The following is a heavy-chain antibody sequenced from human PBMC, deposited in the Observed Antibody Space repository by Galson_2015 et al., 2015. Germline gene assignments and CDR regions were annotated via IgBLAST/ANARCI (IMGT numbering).Heavy chain of an antibody. V-gene: IGHV1-69*10. CDR3: ARDPQEDIVATIGIAAAGTVDY. Sequence: SVKVSCKASGGTFSSYAISWVRQAPGQGLEWMGGIIPIFGIANYAQKFQGRVTITADKSTSTAYMELSSLRSEDTAVYYCARDPQEDIVATIGIAAAGTVDYWGQGTLVTVSS. J-gene: IGHJ4*02. D-gene: IGHD6-13*01. CDR1: GGTFSSYA. CDR2: IIPIFGIA.